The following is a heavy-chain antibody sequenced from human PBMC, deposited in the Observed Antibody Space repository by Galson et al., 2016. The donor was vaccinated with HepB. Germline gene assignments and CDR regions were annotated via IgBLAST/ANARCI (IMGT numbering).Heavy chain of an antibody. Sequence: SETLSLTCAVSGVSISSYYWSWIRQPPGKGLEWIGYIYYNGHTKTNSSLKSRATLSVDTSTNHFSLNRTSVTAADTAVYYCARDRGDLGSDLCGRGTRVTVSS. D-gene: IGHD2-21*02. V-gene: IGHV4-59*01. CDR2: IYYNGHT. CDR1: GVSISSYY. CDR3: ARDRGDLGSDL. J-gene: IGHJ2*01.